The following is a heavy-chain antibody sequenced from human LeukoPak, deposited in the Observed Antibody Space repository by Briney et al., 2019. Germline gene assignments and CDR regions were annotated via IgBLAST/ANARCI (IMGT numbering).Heavy chain of an antibody. CDR3: ASTRRSGSYRDAFDI. Sequence: SETLSLTCTVSGVSISSSSYYWGWIRQPPGKGLEWIGSIYYSGSTYYNRSLKSRVTISVDTSKKQFSLKLSSVTAADTAVYYCASTRRSGSYRDAFDIWGQGTMVTVSS. CDR2: IYYSGST. V-gene: IGHV4-39*01. CDR1: GVSISSSSYY. D-gene: IGHD1-26*01. J-gene: IGHJ3*02.